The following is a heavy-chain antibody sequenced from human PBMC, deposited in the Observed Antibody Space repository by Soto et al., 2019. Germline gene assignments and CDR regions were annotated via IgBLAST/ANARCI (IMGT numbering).Heavy chain of an antibody. J-gene: IGHJ4*02. CDR1: GYSFSIYW. CDR3: ARHDGDGLLYFVH. CDR2: IYPVDSDT. Sequence: GESLKISCKGSGYSFSIYWIAWVRQMPGKGLEWMGVIYPVDSDTRYSPSFQGQVTISVDKSMNTAYLQWSSLQASDTGIYFCARHDGDGLLYFVHSGQGTPLTVTS. D-gene: IGHD4-17*01. V-gene: IGHV5-51*01.